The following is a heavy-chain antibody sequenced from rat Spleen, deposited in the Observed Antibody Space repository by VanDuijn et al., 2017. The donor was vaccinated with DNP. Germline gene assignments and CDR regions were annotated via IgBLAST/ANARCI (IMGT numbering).Heavy chain of an antibody. V-gene: IGHV5S10*01. D-gene: IGHD1-3*01. CDR3: ARGAVATYYWYFDF. Sequence: EVQLVESGGGLVQSGRSLKVSCAASGFTFSDYNMAWVRQAPKKGLEWVATITYDGSKTYYRDSVKGRFTISRDNAKSTLYLQMDSLRSEDTATYYCARGAVATYYWYFDFWGPGTMVTVSS. CDR2: ITYDGSKT. CDR1: GFTFSDYN. J-gene: IGHJ1*01.